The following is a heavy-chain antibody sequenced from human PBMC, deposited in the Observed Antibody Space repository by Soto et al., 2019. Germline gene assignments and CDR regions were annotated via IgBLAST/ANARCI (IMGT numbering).Heavy chain of an antibody. Sequence: PSETLSLTCAVYGGSFSGYYWSWIRQPPGKGLEWIGEINHSGSTNYNPSLKSRVTTSVDTSKNQFSLKLSSVTAADTAVYYCARVLAPLAMVRGALGYWGQGTLVTVSS. J-gene: IGHJ4*02. D-gene: IGHD3-10*01. CDR3: ARVLAPLAMVRGALGY. V-gene: IGHV4-34*01. CDR1: GGSFSGYY. CDR2: INHSGST.